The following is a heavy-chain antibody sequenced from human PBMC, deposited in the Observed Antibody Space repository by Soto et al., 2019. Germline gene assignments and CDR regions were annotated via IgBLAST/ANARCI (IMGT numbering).Heavy chain of an antibody. CDR1: GFTFSSYG. V-gene: IGHV3-30*18. CDR3: AKVWDSSSFVYYYYGMDV. D-gene: IGHD6-6*01. J-gene: IGHJ6*02. Sequence: GGSLRLSCAASGFTFSSYGMHWVRQAPGKGLEWVAVISYDGSNKYYADSVKGRFTISRDNSKNTLYLQMNSLRAEDTAVYYCAKVWDSSSFVYYYYGMDVWGQGTTVTVSS. CDR2: ISYDGSNK.